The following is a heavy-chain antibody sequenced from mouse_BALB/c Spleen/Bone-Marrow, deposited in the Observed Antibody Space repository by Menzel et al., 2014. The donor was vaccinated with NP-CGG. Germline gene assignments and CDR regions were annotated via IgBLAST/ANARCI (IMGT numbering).Heavy chain of an antibody. V-gene: IGHV1S132*01. CDR1: GYTFTNYW. CDR3: SRNYDYDEGAWFTY. J-gene: IGHJ3*01. D-gene: IGHD2-4*01. CDR2: IFPGTDTS. Sequence: VQLQQSGAEVVKPGASVKLSCKTSGYTFTNYWIQWVKRRPGQGLEWIGEIFPGTDTSYYNEKFKDKATLTVDTSSSTAYIQLSNLTSEDSAVYFCSRNYDYDEGAWFTYWGQGTLVTVSA.